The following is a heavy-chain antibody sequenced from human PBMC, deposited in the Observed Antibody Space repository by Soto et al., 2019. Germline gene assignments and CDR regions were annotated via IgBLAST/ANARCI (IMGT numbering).Heavy chain of an antibody. J-gene: IGHJ4*02. V-gene: IGHV4-30-4*01. CDR3: ARDQSGDRGIDY. D-gene: IGHD4-17*01. Sequence: SETLSLTCTVSGGSISSGDYYWSWIRQPPGKGLEWIGYIYYSGSTYYNPSLKSRVTISVDTSKNQFSLKLSSVTAADTAVYYCARDQSGDRGIDYWGQGTLVTVS. CDR2: IYYSGST. CDR1: GGSISSGDYY.